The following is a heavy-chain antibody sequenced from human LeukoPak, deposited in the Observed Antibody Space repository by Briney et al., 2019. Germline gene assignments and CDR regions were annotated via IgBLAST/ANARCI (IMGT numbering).Heavy chain of an antibody. CDR3: ARGDMMLRGVIDEMDP. D-gene: IGHD3-10*01. Sequence: SETLSLTCTASGFPISTYFWMWIRQPPGKGLEWIGCLRNSGSTNYNPSRKSRVTMSLDTSKKLYSLKLSSVKAADTAVYYCARGDMMLRGVIDEMDPWGQGTLVTVSS. CDR1: GFPISTYF. V-gene: IGHV4-4*07. CDR2: LRNSGST. J-gene: IGHJ5*02.